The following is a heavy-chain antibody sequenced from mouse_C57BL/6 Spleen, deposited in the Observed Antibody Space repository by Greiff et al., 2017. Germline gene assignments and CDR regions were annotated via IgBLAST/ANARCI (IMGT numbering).Heavy chain of an antibody. CDR3: TSYDLWFAY. Sequence: QVQLKQSGAELVRPGASVTLSCKASGYTFTDYEMHWVTQTPVHGLEWIGAIDPETGGTAYNQKFKGKAILTADKSSSTAYMELRSLTSEDSAVYYCTSYDLWFAYWGQGTLVTVSA. CDR1: GYTFTDYE. CDR2: IDPETGGT. V-gene: IGHV1-15*01. J-gene: IGHJ3*01. D-gene: IGHD2-3*01.